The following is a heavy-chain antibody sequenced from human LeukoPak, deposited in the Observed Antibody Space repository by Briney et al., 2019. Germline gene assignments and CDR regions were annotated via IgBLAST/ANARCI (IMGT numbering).Heavy chain of an antibody. J-gene: IGHJ6*02. Sequence: SQSLSLTCTVAVGSISSGNIYWSWIRQPPEKGLEFIGYIYHNGITFYNPSLRSRVTVSIDTSRNQFSLKLSSVTAADTAVYYCARDRSTVDYYGLDVWGQGTTVIVSS. D-gene: IGHD4-11*01. CDR2: IYHNGIT. CDR3: ARDRSTVDYYGLDV. V-gene: IGHV4-30-4*01. CDR1: VGSISSGNIY.